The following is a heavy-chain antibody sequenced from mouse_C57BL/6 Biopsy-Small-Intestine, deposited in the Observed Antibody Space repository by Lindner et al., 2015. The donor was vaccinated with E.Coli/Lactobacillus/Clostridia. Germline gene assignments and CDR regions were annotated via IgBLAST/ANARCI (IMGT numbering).Heavy chain of an antibody. D-gene: IGHD2-10*01. Sequence: SVKVSCKASGSTFAGYYIHWVRQAPGQGLEWMGRINPSNGGPNYAQRLQGRVTMTTDTSTSTAYMDLRSLRSDDTAVYYCARAPGFLDGAYESYYYYAMDVWGQGTTVTVSS. J-gene: IGHJ4*01. V-gene: IGHV1-53*01. CDR2: INPSNGGP. CDR3: ARAPGFLDGAYESYYYYAMDV. CDR1: GSTFAGYY.